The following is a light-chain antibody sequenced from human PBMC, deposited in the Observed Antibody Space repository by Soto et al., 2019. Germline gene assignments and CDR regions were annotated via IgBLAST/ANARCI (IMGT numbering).Light chain of an antibody. J-gene: IGKJ1*01. Sequence: DIVVTQSPLSLPVTPGQPASISCRSSQSLLHSNGYNYLDWYLQKPGQSPQLLIYLGSNRASGVPDRFSGSGSGTDFTLTISRLEPEDFAVYYCQQYGSSGTFGQGTKVDIK. CDR1: QSLLHSNGYNY. CDR3: QQYGSSGT. V-gene: IGKV2-28*01. CDR2: LGS.